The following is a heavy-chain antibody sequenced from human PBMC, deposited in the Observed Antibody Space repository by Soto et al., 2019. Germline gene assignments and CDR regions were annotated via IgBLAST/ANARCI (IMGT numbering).Heavy chain of an antibody. Sequence: GASVKFSCKASGFTFTSSAVQWVRQARGQRLEWIGWIVVGSGNTNYAQKFQGRITITRDMSTSTAYMELSSLRSDDTAVYYSAAGVVYGMDVWGQGTTVTVSS. J-gene: IGHJ6*02. CDR3: AAGVVYGMDV. V-gene: IGHV1-58*01. CDR2: IVVGSGNT. CDR1: GFTFTSSA. D-gene: IGHD3-3*01.